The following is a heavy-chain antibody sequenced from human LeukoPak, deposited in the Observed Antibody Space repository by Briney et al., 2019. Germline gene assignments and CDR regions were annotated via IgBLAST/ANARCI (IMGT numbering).Heavy chain of an antibody. V-gene: IGHV3-23*01. CDR3: AKRMAKYSGYDDLDY. CDR2: ISGSGGST. Sequence: GXSLRLSCAASGFTFSSYAMSWVRQAPGKGVEWVSAISGSGGSTYYADSVKGGVTISRDNTKKTVYLQMNSLRAEDTAVYYCAKRMAKYSGYDDLDYWGQGTLVTVSS. J-gene: IGHJ4*02. CDR1: GFTFSSYA. D-gene: IGHD5-12*01.